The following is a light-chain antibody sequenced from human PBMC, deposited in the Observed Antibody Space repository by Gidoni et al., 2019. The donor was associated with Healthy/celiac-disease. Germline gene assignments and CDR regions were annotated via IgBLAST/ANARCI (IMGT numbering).Light chain of an antibody. CDR3: QKYNSEPQT. CDR1: QGIRNY. Sequence: PSSLSASVGDRVTITCRASQGIRNYLAWYQQKPGKVPKLLIYAASTLQSGVPSRFSGSGSGTDFTLTISSLQPEDVATYYCQKYNSEPQTFXPXTKVDIK. V-gene: IGKV1-27*01. CDR2: AAS. J-gene: IGKJ3*01.